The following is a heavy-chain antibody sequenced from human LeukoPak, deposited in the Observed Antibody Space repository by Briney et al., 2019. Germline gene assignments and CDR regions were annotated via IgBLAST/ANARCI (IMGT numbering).Heavy chain of an antibody. Sequence: PSETLSLTCTVSGGSISSYYWSWIRQPAGKGLEWIGRIYADGSSTYNRSLKSRVTISVDTSKNQFSLRLTSMTAADTAVYYCARGYYYRGWGQGTLVTVSS. J-gene: IGHJ4*02. D-gene: IGHD3-10*01. CDR1: GGSISSYY. CDR2: IYADGSS. V-gene: IGHV4-4*07. CDR3: ARGYYYRG.